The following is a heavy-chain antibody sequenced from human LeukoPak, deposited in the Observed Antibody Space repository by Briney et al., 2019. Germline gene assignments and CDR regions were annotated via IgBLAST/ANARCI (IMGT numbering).Heavy chain of an antibody. CDR3: AREDLAARPLIDY. CDR1: GGSFNGYY. J-gene: IGHJ4*02. D-gene: IGHD6-6*01. V-gene: IGHV4-34*01. Sequence: SETLSLTCAVYGGSFNGYYWSWIRQPPGKGLEWIGEINHSGSTNYNPSLKSRVTISVDTSKNQFSLKLSSVTAADTAVYYCAREDLAARPLIDYWGQGTLVTVSS. CDR2: INHSGST.